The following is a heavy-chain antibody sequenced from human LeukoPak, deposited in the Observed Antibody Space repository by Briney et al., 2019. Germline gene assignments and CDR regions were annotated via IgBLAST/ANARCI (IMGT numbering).Heavy chain of an antibody. Sequence: SETLSLTCAVYGGSFSGYYWSWIRQPPGKGLEWIGYIYYSGSTNYNPSLKSRVTISVDTSKNQFSLKLSSVTAADTAVYYCVRAAKILTGYYQNYYGMDVWGQGTTVTVSS. V-gene: IGHV4-59*01. CDR1: GGSFSGYY. D-gene: IGHD3-9*01. CDR2: IYYSGST. CDR3: VRAAKILTGYYQNYYGMDV. J-gene: IGHJ6*02.